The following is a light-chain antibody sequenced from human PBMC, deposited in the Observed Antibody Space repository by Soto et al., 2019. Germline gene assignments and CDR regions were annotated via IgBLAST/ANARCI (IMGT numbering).Light chain of an antibody. Sequence: EVLMTQSPATLSVSPGERATLSCRASQSVSGKLAWYQQKPGQAPRLLIYDASTRATGIPARFSGSGSGTEFTLTIDSLQSEDFAVYYCQHYHGWPITFGQGTRLEIK. CDR1: QSVSGK. V-gene: IGKV3-15*01. CDR2: DAS. J-gene: IGKJ5*01. CDR3: QHYHGWPIT.